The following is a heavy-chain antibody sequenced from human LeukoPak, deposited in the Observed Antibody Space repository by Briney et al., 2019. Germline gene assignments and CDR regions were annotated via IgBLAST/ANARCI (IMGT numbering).Heavy chain of an antibody. Sequence: PGGSLRLSCAASGFTFRNAWMGWVRQAPGKGLEWVGRIKTKADGGATDYAAPVEGRFAISRDDSKTTLYLQMNSLKTEDTAVYYCASYLDTYDFHIRGNSRIYFFDYWGQGALVTVSS. CDR3: ASYLDTYDFHIRGNSRIYFFDY. CDR2: IKTKADGGAT. D-gene: IGHD3/OR15-3a*01. J-gene: IGHJ4*02. CDR1: GFTFRNAW. V-gene: IGHV3-15*01.